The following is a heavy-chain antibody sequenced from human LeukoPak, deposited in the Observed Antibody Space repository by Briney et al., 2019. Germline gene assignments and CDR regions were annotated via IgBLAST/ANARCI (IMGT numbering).Heavy chain of an antibody. Sequence: PSETLSFTCTVSGGSISSGDYYWSWIRQPPGKGLEWIGYIYYSGSTYYNPSLKSRVTISVDTSKNQFSLKLSSVTAADTAVYYCARNGVVAATKYFDYWGQGTLVTVSS. V-gene: IGHV4-30-4*08. CDR2: IYYSGST. J-gene: IGHJ4*02. CDR3: ARNGVVAATKYFDY. D-gene: IGHD2-15*01. CDR1: GGSISSGDYY.